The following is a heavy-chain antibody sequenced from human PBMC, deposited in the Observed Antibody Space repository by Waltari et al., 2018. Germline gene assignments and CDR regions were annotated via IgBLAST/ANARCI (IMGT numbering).Heavy chain of an antibody. CDR3: ARDAPLYTTGWGYDY. D-gene: IGHD6-19*01. CDR1: GLSISESW. V-gene: IGHV3-7*01. J-gene: IGHJ4*02. Sequence: EVQLVESGGGLVKPGGSLRLSCEASGLSISESWMSWVRQAPGKGPEWVADIKEDGSKIYYVGSVRGRFTISRDNAKNSLYLQMNSLRVEDTAVYYCARDAPLYTTGWGYDYWGQGILVTVSS. CDR2: IKEDGSKI.